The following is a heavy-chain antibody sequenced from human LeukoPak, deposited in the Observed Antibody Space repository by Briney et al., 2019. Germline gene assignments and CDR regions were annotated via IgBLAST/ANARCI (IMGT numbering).Heavy chain of an antibody. CDR1: GFTFSSYG. Sequence: PGGSLRLSCAASGFTFSSYGMHWVRQAPGKGLEWAAVISYDGSNKYYADSVKGRFTISRDNSKNTLYLQMNSLRAEDTAVYYCERDLRSYYDSSGYYVDAFDIWGQGTMVTVSS. CDR3: ERDLRSYYDSSGYYVDAFDI. D-gene: IGHD3-22*01. V-gene: IGHV3-30*03. J-gene: IGHJ3*02. CDR2: ISYDGSNK.